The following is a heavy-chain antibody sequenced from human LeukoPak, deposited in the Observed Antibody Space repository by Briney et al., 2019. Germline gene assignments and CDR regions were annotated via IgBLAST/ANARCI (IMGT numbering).Heavy chain of an antibody. D-gene: IGHD3-10*01. CDR3: ARHRATMVRGVIISWFDP. CDR2: IYYSGST. J-gene: IGHJ5*02. CDR1: GGSISSSSYY. V-gene: IGHV4-39*01. Sequence: SETLSLTCTVSGGSISSSSYYWGWIRQPPGKGLEWIGSIYYSGSTYYNPSLKSRVTISVDTSKNQFSLKLSSVTAADTAVYYCARHRATMVRGVIISWFDPWGQGTLVTVSS.